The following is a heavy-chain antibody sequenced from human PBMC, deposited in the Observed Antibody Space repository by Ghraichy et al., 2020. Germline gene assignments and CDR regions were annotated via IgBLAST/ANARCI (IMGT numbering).Heavy chain of an antibody. V-gene: IGHV3-23*01. Sequence: GESLNISCAASGFTFSSYAMSWVRQAPGKGLEWVSAISGSGGSTYYADSVKGRFTISRDNSKNTLYLQMNSLRAEDTAVYYCAKEGDYDFWSGSPYFDYWGQGTLVTVSS. CDR1: GFTFSSYA. J-gene: IGHJ4*02. CDR2: ISGSGGST. D-gene: IGHD3-3*01. CDR3: AKEGDYDFWSGSPYFDY.